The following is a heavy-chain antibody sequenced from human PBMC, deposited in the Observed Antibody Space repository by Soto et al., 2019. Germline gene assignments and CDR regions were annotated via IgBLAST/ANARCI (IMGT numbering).Heavy chain of an antibody. V-gene: IGHV3-23*01. CDR2: ISDSGGRT. CDR3: TKGGVRFLDWLGDV. D-gene: IGHD3-3*01. J-gene: IGHJ6*02. Sequence: DVQLLESGGGLVQPGKSLRLSCAASGFSFISYAMSWVRQVPGKRLEWVSSISDSGGRTFYAESVEGRFTISRDDSTSTLFLQMNSLRAEDTAIYYCTKGGVRFLDWLGDVWGQGTTVTVSS. CDR1: GFSFISYA.